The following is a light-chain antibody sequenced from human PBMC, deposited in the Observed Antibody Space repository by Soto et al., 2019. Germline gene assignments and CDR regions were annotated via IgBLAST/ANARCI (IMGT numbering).Light chain of an antibody. J-gene: IGLJ1*01. CDR2: EVV. CDR3: SSYTRSSTRV. Sequence: QSALTQPASVSGSPGQSITISCTGTSSDVGGYNYVSWHQQHPGKAPKLMIYEVVNRPSGVSTRFSGSKSGNTASLTISGLQAEDEADYYCSSYTRSSTRVFGTGTKLTVL. CDR1: SSDVGGYNY. V-gene: IGLV2-14*01.